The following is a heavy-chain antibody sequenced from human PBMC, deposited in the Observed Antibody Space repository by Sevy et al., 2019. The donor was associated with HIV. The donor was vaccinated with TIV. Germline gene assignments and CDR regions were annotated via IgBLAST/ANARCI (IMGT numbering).Heavy chain of an antibody. Sequence: GGSLRLSCAASGFTFSNAWVSWVRQAPGKGLEWVGRIKSKTDGGTTDYAAPVKGRFTISRDDSKNTLYLQMNSLKTEDTAVYYCTTDPSPRSMVRGVIIAGDAFDIWGQGTMVTVSS. V-gene: IGHV3-15*01. CDR3: TTDPSPRSMVRGVIIAGDAFDI. CDR1: GFTFSNAW. J-gene: IGHJ3*02. CDR2: IKSKTDGGTT. D-gene: IGHD3-10*01.